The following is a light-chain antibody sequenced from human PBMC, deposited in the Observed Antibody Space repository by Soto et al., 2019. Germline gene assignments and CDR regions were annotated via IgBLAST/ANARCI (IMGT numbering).Light chain of an antibody. V-gene: IGKV3-20*01. J-gene: IGKJ1*01. Sequence: EIVLTQSPGTLSLSPGERATLSCRASQSVSSSYLAWYQQKPGQAPRLLIYGASSRATGIPDRFSGSGSGTDFTLTISRPEPEDFAVYYCQQKTFGQGTKVEIK. CDR3: QQKT. CDR1: QSVSSSY. CDR2: GAS.